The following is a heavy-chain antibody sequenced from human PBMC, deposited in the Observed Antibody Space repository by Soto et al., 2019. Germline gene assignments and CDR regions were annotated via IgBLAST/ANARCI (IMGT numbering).Heavy chain of an antibody. CDR1: GYTFTHYY. CDR3: ARPPFPGCINGVCYPCDH. D-gene: IGHD2-8*01. V-gene: IGHV1-46*01. CDR2: INHSGGST. J-gene: IGHJ4*02. Sequence: QVQLVQSGAEVKKPGASVKVSCKASGYTFTHYYIHWVRQAPGQGLEWMGMINHSGGSTDYAQKFQGRVTMTTDTSTTTVYMELSSLSSDDSAVYYCARPPFPGCINGVCYPCDHWGQGTLVTVSS.